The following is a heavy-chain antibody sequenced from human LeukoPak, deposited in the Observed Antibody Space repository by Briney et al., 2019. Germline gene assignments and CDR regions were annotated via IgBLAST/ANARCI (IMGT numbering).Heavy chain of an antibody. CDR1: GGSISSYY. CDR2: IYYSGST. CDR3: ARMSYGDHDIAY. J-gene: IGHJ4*02. D-gene: IGHD4-17*01. Sequence: SETLSLTCTVSGGSISSYYWSWTRQPPGKGLEWIGYIYYSGSTNYNPSLKSRVTISVDTSKNQFSLKLSSVTAADTAVYYCARMSYGDHDIAYWGQGTLVTVSS. V-gene: IGHV4-59*01.